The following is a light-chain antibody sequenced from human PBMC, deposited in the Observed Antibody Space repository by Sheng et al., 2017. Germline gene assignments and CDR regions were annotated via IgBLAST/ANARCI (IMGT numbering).Light chain of an antibody. V-gene: IGKV1-39*01. CDR3: QQSYSTLVFT. CDR1: QNISDY. CDR2: GAS. J-gene: IGKJ3*01. Sequence: DIQMTQSPSSLSASVGDRVTITCRASQNISDYLNWFQQRPGKAPKLLIYGASSLQSGVPSRFSGSGSGTDFTLTVSSLEPEDFATYYCQQSYSTLVFTFGPWDQSGSQT.